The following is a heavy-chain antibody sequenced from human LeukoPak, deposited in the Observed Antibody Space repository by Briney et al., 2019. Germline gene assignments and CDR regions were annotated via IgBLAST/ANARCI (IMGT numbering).Heavy chain of an antibody. CDR1: GGSISSYY. CDR2: IYYSGST. Sequence: PSEALSLTCTVSGGSISSYYWSWIRQPPGKGLEWIGYIYYSGSTNYNPSLKSRVTMSVDTSKSQFSLKLSSVTAADAAVYYCARDVTLGQFDYWGRGTMVTVSS. CDR3: ARDVTLGQFDY. D-gene: IGHD2-21*02. J-gene: IGHJ4*02. V-gene: IGHV4-59*01.